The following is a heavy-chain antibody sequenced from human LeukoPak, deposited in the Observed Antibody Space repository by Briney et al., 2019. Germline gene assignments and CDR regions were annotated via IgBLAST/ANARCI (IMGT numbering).Heavy chain of an antibody. Sequence: SQTLSLTCTVSGGSISSSGYSWTWIRQPPGKGLEWIGYIYHSGSTFYNPSLKSRVTISVDKSKNQFSLKLSSVTAADTAVYYCARTTTGIAVYYFDYWGQGTLVTVSS. J-gene: IGHJ4*02. CDR3: ARTTTGIAVYYFDY. V-gene: IGHV4-30-2*01. D-gene: IGHD6-19*01. CDR2: IYHSGST. CDR1: GGSISSSGYS.